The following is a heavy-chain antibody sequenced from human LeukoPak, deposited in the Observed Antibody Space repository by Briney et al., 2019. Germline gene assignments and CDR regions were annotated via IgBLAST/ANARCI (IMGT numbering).Heavy chain of an antibody. CDR1: GFTVSSNY. CDR3: ARDQSGFDP. V-gene: IGHV3-53*01. Sequence: GRSLRLSCAASGFTVSSNYTSWARQAAGEGLGWVSVIYSGGSTYYADSVKGRFTISRDNSKNTLYLQMNSLRAEDTAVYYCARDQSGFDPWGQGTLVTVSS. J-gene: IGHJ5*02. CDR2: IYSGGST.